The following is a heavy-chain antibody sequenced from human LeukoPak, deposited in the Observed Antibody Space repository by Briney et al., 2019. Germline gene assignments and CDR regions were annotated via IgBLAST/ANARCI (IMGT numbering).Heavy chain of an antibody. CDR3: AKDHMGATESN. J-gene: IGHJ4*02. V-gene: IGHV3-23*01. CDR1: GFTFSSYA. Sequence: ESGGSLRLSCAASGFTFSSYAMSWVRQAPGKGLEWVSAISGSGGSTYYADSVKGRFTISRDNSKNTLYLQMNSLRAEDTAVYYCAKDHMGATESNWGQGTLVTVSS. CDR2: ISGSGGST. D-gene: IGHD1-26*01.